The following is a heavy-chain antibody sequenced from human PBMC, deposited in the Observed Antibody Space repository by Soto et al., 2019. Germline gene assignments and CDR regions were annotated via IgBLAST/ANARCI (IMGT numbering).Heavy chain of an antibody. CDR2: IKQDGSER. CDR3: FNVAFGD. CDR1: GFTFSSNW. J-gene: IGHJ4*02. Sequence: GGSLRLSCAASGFTFSSNWMSWVRRAPGKGLEWVANIKQDGSERNYVDSVKGRFTISRDNTKSSLYLQMNSLRAEDTAVYYCFNVAFGDWGQGTLVTVSS. V-gene: IGHV3-7*01.